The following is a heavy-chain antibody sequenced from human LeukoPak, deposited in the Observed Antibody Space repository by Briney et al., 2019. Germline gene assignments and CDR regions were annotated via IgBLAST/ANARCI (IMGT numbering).Heavy chain of an antibody. CDR2: INHSGST. CDR3: ARGSGFDP. Sequence: SETLSLTCAVYGGSFSGYYWSWIRQPPGKGLEWIGEINHSGSTNYNPSLKSRVTISVDTSKNQFSLKLSSVTAADTAVYYCARGSGFDPWGQGTLVTVSS. J-gene: IGHJ5*02. CDR1: GGSFSGYY. V-gene: IGHV4-34*01.